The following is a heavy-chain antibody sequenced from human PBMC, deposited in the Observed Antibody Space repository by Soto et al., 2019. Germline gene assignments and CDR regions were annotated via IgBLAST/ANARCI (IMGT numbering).Heavy chain of an antibody. CDR1: GFTFSSYG. V-gene: IGHV3-33*01. CDR2: IWYDGSNK. CDR3: ARGNQADHDAFDI. J-gene: IGHJ3*02. Sequence: ESGGGVVQPGRSLRLSCAASGFTFSSYGMHWVRQAPGKGLEWVAVIWYDGSNKYYADSVKGRFTISRDNSKNTLYLQMNSLRAEDTAVYYCARGNQADHDAFDIWGQGTMVTVSS. D-gene: IGHD2-2*01.